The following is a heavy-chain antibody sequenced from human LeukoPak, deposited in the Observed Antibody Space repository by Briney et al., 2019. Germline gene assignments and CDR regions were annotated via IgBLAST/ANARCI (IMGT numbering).Heavy chain of an antibody. CDR3: ARATTVTTYYYYYMDV. J-gene: IGHJ6*03. Sequence: GSLRLSCAASGFTFSSYSMNWVRQAPGKGLEWVSSISSSSSYIYYADSVKGRFTISRDNAKNSLYLQMNSLRAEDTAVYYCARATTVTTYYYYYMDVWGKGTTVTVSS. V-gene: IGHV3-21*01. CDR1: GFTFSSYS. CDR2: ISSSSSYI. D-gene: IGHD4-17*01.